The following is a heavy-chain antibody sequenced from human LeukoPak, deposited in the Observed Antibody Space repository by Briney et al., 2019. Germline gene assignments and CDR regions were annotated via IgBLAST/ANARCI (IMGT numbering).Heavy chain of an antibody. CDR3: ARERRSCSGGTCYGSGDFDS. CDR2: ISGSGGGT. D-gene: IGHD2-15*01. Sequence: PGGSLRLSCAASGFTFSTYAMSWVRQAAGKGLEWVSLISGSGGGTYYADSVKGRFTISRDNGKSSLYLQLSSLRAEDTAIYYCARERRSCSGGTCYGSGDFDSWGQGTLVAVSS. J-gene: IGHJ4*02. CDR1: GFTFSTYA. V-gene: IGHV3-23*01.